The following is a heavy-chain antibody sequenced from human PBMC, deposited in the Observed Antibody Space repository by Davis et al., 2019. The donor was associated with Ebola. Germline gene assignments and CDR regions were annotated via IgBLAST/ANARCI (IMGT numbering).Heavy chain of an antibody. V-gene: IGHV1-18*01. J-gene: IGHJ6*04. CDR1: GYTFTNYG. CDR2: ISSNNGDT. Sequence: ASVKVSCKASGYTFTNYGINWVRQAPGQGLEWMGWISSNNGDTNSAQNLQGRVTMTTDTSTSTAYMELRSLRSDDTAVYYCARVHVLRYLSRYGMDVWGKGTTVTVSS. CDR3: ARVHVLRYLSRYGMDV. D-gene: IGHD3-9*01.